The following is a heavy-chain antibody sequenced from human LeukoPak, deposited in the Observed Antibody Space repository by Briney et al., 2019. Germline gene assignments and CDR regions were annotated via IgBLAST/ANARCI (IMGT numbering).Heavy chain of an antibody. J-gene: IGHJ1*01. V-gene: IGHV3-23*01. CDR3: AKDVNYYDSSGYSIFQH. CDR1: GFTFSSYG. D-gene: IGHD3-22*01. CDR2: ISGSGGTT. Sequence: GGSLRLSCAASGFTFSSYGMSWVRQAPGKGLEWVSAISGSGGTTYYSDSVKGRFTISRDNSKNTLYLQMNSLRAEDTAVYYCAKDVNYYDSSGYSIFQHWGQGTLVTVSS.